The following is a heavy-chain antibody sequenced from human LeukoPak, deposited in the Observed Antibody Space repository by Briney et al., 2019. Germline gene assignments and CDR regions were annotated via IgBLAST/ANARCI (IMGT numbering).Heavy chain of an antibody. CDR1: GCSISSYY. J-gene: IGHJ4*02. CDR2: IYTSGST. V-gene: IGHV4-4*07. Sequence: SETLSLTCIVSGCSISSYYWSWIRQPAGKGLEWIGRIYTSGSTNYNPSLKSRVTMSVDTSKNQFSLKLSSVTAADTAVYYCARDSSSSTFDYWGQGTLVTVSS. CDR3: ARDSSSSTFDY. D-gene: IGHD6-6*01.